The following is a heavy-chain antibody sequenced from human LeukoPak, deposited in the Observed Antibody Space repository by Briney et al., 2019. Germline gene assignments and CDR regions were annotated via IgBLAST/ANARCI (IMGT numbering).Heavy chain of an antibody. CDR3: ARDRRPYYDSSGYYFGYDAFDI. CDR1: GYTFTSYY. CDR2: INPSGGST. Sequence: GASVKVSCKASGYTFTSYYMHWVRQAPGQGLEWMGIINPSGGSTSYAQKFQGRVTMTRDTSTSTVYMELSSLRSEDTAVYYCARDRRPYYDSSGYYFGYDAFDIWGQGTMVTVSS. V-gene: IGHV1-46*01. J-gene: IGHJ3*02. D-gene: IGHD3-22*01.